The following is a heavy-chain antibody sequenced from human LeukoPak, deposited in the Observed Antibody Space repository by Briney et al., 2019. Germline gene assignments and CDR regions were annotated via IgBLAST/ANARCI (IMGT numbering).Heavy chain of an antibody. Sequence: GGSLRLSCAASGFTFSTFSMNWVRQAPGKGLEWVSSISSSGIYMYYTDSLRGRFTISRDNAKNSLYLQMSNLRAEDTAVYFCARGGGLDVWGQGATVTVSS. V-gene: IGHV3-21*04. D-gene: IGHD3-16*01. CDR3: ARGGGLDV. CDR2: ISSSGIYM. J-gene: IGHJ6*02. CDR1: GFTFSTFS.